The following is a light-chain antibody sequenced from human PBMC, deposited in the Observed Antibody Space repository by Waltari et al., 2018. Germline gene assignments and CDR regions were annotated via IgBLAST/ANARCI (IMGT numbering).Light chain of an antibody. CDR1: NIGSKS. Sequence: SYVLTQPPSVSVAPGKTARITCGGNNIGSKSVHWYQRKPGQAPVLVVYDDSDRPSGIPERFSGSNSGNTATLTISRVEAGDEADYYCQVWDTSSNLHVVFGGGAKLTVL. V-gene: IGLV3-21*03. CDR2: DDS. CDR3: QVWDTSSNLHVV. J-gene: IGLJ2*01.